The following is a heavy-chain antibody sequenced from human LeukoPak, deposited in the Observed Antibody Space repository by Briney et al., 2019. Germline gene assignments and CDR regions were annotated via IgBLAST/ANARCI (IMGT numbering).Heavy chain of an antibody. CDR3: VRDRGRASVDY. CDR1: GFTFSGYW. V-gene: IGHV3-7*01. J-gene: IGHJ4*02. CDR2: IKQDGSEE. D-gene: IGHD1-26*01. Sequence: PGGSLRLSCAASGFTFSGYWMSWVRQAPGKGLEWVANIKQDGSEEYYVGSVKGRSTISRDNAKNSLFVQMNSLRAEDTAVYYCVRDRGRASVDYWGQGTLVTVSS.